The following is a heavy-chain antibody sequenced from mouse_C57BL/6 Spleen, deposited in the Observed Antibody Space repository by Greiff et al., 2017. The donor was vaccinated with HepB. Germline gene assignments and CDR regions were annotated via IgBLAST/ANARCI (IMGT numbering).Heavy chain of an antibody. J-gene: IGHJ3*01. CDR2: IDPENGDT. CDR3: TTIYSNYGWFAY. V-gene: IGHV14-4*01. CDR1: GFNIKDDY. Sequence: EVQLQQSGAELVRPGASVKLSCTASGFNIKDDYMHWVKQRPEQGLEWIGWIDPENGDTEYASKFQGKATITADTSSNTAYLQLSSLTSEDTAVYYCTTIYSNYGWFAYWGQGTLVTVSA. D-gene: IGHD2-5*01.